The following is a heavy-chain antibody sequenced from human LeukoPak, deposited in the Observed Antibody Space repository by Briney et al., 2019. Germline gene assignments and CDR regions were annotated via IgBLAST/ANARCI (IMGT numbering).Heavy chain of an antibody. CDR1: GGSISSGGYS. D-gene: IGHD2-21*02. J-gene: IGHJ4*02. CDR2: IYHSGST. CDR3: ASGTECGGDCYSL. V-gene: IGHV4-30-2*01. Sequence: SQTLSLTCAVSGGSISSGGYSWSWIRQPPGKGLEWIGYIYHSGSTYYNPSLKSRVTISVDRSKNQFSLKLSSVTAAGTAVYYCASGTECGGDCYSLWGQGTLVTVSS.